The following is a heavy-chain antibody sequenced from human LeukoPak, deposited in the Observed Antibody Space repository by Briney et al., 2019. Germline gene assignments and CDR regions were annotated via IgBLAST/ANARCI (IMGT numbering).Heavy chain of an antibody. CDR2: IIPIFGTA. V-gene: IGHV1-69*06. D-gene: IGHD2-2*01. J-gene: IGHJ4*02. CDR3: ATDCSSTSCYGF. Sequence: SVKVSFKASGGTFISYAISWVRQAPGQGLEWIGGIIPIFGTANYAQKFQGRVTITADKSTSTAYMELSSLRSEDTAVYYCATDCSSTSCYGFWGQGTLVTVSS. CDR1: GGTFISYA.